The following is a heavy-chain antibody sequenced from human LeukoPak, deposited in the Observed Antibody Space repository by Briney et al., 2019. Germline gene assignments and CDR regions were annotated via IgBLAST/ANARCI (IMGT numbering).Heavy chain of an antibody. D-gene: IGHD1-26*01. V-gene: IGHV4-34*01. CDR1: GGSFSGYY. CDR3: ARSWELRSTFDY. J-gene: IGHJ4*02. Sequence: SETLSLTCAVYGGSFSGYYWSWIRQPPGKGLEWIGEINHSGSTNYNPSLKSRVTISVDTSKNQFSLKLSSVTAADTAVYYCARSWELRSTFDYWAREPWSPSPQ. CDR2: INHSGST.